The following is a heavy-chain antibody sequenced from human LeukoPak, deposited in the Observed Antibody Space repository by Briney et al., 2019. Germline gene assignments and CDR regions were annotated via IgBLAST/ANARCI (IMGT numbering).Heavy chain of an antibody. CDR3: ARGVEMATIPVDY. CDR2: IYYSGST. CDR1: GGSISSGGYY. V-gene: IGHV4-31*03. Sequence: PSQTLSLTCTVSGGSISSGGYYWSWIRQHPGKGVEWIGYIYYSGSTYYNPSLKSRVTISVDTSKNQFSLKLSSATAADTAVYYCARGVEMATIPVDYWGQGTLVTVSS. J-gene: IGHJ4*02. D-gene: IGHD5-24*01.